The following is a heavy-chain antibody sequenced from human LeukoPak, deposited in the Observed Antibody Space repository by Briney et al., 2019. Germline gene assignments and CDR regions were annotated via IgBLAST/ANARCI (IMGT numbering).Heavy chain of an antibody. J-gene: IGHJ4*02. CDR1: GGSISSYY. D-gene: IGHD1-1*01. Sequence: SQTLSLSGTDAGGSISSYYWSWSRQPPGRRLEGLGYIYYSGSTNYNPSLESRVTMSVDTSKNQFSLRLTSVTAADTAVYYCARYGADEFRNAFHCWGQGTLVTVAS. V-gene: IGHV4-59*13. CDR3: ARYGADEFRNAFHC. CDR2: IYYSGST.